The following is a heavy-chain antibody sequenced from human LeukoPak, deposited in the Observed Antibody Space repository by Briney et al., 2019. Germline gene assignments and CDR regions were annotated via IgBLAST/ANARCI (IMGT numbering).Heavy chain of an antibody. CDR1: GFTFDDYA. D-gene: IGHD2-15*01. CDR2: ISWNSGSI. V-gene: IGHV3-9*03. Sequence: SLRLSCVASGFTFDDYAMHWVRPAPGGGLEWVSGISWNSGSIGYADSVKGRLTISRDNAKTSLYMQMNSLRAEDMALYYGAKDTGRLPNDAFDIWGKGTMVTVSS. CDR3: AKDTGRLPNDAFDI. J-gene: IGHJ3*02.